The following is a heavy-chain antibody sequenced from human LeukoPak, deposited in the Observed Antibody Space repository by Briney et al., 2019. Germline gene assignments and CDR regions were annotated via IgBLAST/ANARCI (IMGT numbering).Heavy chain of an antibody. CDR1: GDSIRNYY. CDR3: ASSYTSDWSYYFHY. CDR2: ISYIGST. Sequence: SETLSLTCTVSGDSIRNYYWNWIRQPPGKGLEWIGYISYIGSTNYNPSLDSRVTISLDKSKNQFSLKLRSVTAADTAVYYCASSYTSDWSYYFHYWGQGALVTVSS. J-gene: IGHJ4*02. D-gene: IGHD6-19*01. V-gene: IGHV4-59*08.